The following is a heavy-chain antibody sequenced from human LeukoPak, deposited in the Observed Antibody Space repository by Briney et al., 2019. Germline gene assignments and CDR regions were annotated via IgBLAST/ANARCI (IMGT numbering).Heavy chain of an antibody. D-gene: IGHD1-26*01. V-gene: IGHV3-23*01. CDR2: ISGSGGST. Sequence: GGSLRLSCEASGFTFSNYDMIWVRQAPGKGLEWVSIISGSGGSTYYGDSVKGRFTISRDNSKNTLYLQMNSLRAEDTAVYYCAKKGATTGDFEYWGQGTLVTVSS. CDR1: GFTFSNYD. CDR3: AKKGATTGDFEY. J-gene: IGHJ4*02.